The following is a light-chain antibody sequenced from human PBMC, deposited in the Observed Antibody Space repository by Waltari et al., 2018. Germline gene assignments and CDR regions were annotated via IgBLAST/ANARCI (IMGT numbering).Light chain of an antibody. CDR3: SSYMNSSLV. J-gene: IGLJ3*02. CDR2: VVS. Sequence: QSALTQPASVSGSPGQSIPISCTGTSSDLGGSQYVSWYQQHPGKAPKLMIYVVSNRPSGVSNRFSGSKSGSTASLTISGLQSEDEADYYCSSYMNSSLVFGAGTKVTVL. CDR1: SSDLGGSQY. V-gene: IGLV2-14*01.